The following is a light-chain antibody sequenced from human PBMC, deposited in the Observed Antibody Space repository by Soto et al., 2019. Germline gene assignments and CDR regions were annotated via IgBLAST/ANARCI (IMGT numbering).Light chain of an antibody. CDR1: QGIRYA. Sequence: DIQMTQSPSSLSASVGDRVTITCRASQGIRYALGWYQQKQGKAPKRLIYAASSLQSGVPSRFSGSGSGTEFTLTISSLQPEDFATYYCLQHNSYPQTVGQGTKVEIK. CDR2: AAS. J-gene: IGKJ1*01. V-gene: IGKV1-17*01. CDR3: LQHNSYPQT.